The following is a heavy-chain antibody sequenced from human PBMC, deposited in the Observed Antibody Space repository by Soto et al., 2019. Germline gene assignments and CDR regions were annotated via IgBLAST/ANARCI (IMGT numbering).Heavy chain of an antibody. V-gene: IGHV4-59*08. CDR3: ARQRDDSSSWYLDYYYYYYMDV. CDR1: GGSISSYY. J-gene: IGHJ6*03. D-gene: IGHD6-13*01. Sequence: SETLSLTCTVSGGSISSYYWSWIRQPPGKGLERIGYIYYSGSTNYNPSLKSRVTISVDTSKNQFSLKLSSVTAADTAVYYCARQRDDSSSWYLDYYYYYYMDVWGKGTTVTVSS. CDR2: IYYSGST.